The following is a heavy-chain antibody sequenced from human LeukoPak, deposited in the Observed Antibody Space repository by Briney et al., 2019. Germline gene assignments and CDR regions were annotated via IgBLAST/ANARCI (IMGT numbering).Heavy chain of an antibody. V-gene: IGHV3-53*01. CDR3: ATLSVVVVPAELN. J-gene: IGHJ4*02. Sequence: GGSLRLSCAASGFTLSSSYMIWVRQAPGKGLEWVSVIYSGGYTYYADSVKGRFTISRDHSKNTLYLQMYSLRAEDTAVYYCATLSVVVVPAELNWGQGTLVTVSS. CDR1: GFTLSSSY. D-gene: IGHD2-15*01. CDR2: IYSGGYT.